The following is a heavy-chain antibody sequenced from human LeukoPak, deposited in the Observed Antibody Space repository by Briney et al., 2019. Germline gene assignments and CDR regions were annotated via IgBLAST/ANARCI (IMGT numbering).Heavy chain of an antibody. CDR2: IYTSGST. CDR1: GGSISSYY. D-gene: IGHD2-21*02. Sequence: SETLSLTCTVSGGSISSYYWSWIRQPAGKGLEWIGRIYTSGSTNYNPSLKSRVTISVDTSKNQFSLELSSVTAADTAVYYCARASYCGGDCSGWFDPWGQGTLVTVSS. CDR3: ARASYCGGDCSGWFDP. V-gene: IGHV4-4*07. J-gene: IGHJ5*02.